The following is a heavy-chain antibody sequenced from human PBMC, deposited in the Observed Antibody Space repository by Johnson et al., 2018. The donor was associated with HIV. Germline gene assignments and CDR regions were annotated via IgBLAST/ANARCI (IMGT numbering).Heavy chain of an antibody. CDR3: AREDFWSGYYLGNAFDI. D-gene: IGHD3-3*01. V-gene: IGHV3-20*04. CDR2: INWNGGST. Sequence: VQLVESGGGVVQPGRSLRLSCAASGFTFDDYGMSWVRQVPGKGLEWVSGINWNGGSTGYADSVKGRFTISRDNAKNSLYLQMNSLRAVATALYYCAREDFWSGYYLGNAFDIWGQGTMVTVSS. J-gene: IGHJ3*02. CDR1: GFTFDDYG.